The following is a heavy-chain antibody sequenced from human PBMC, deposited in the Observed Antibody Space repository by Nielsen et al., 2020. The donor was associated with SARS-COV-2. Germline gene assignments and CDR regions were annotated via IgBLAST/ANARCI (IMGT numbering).Heavy chain of an antibody. D-gene: IGHD5-12*01. CDR2: FSGDSAGTT. CDR3: ARDGRIGYGVYLDY. CDR1: GFTFDDYA. Sequence: GESLKISCAASGFTFDDYAMHWVRQAPGKGLEWVSAFSGDSAGTTYYADSVKGRFTISRDNSKNTLYLQVNGLRAEDTAVYYCARDGRIGYGVYLDYWGQGTPVTVSS. V-gene: IGHV3-23*01. J-gene: IGHJ4*02.